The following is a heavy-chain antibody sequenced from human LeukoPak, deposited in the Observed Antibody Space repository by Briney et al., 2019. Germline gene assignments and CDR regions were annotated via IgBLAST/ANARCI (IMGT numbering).Heavy chain of an antibody. CDR1: GFTFSSYA. V-gene: IGHV3-23*01. CDR2: ISAGGSST. Sequence: GGSLRLSCAASGFTFSSYALSWVRQAPGKGPEWVSAISAGGSSTYYADSVKGRFTTSRDQSKNTLYLQMNSLRAEDTAIYYCAKIVSTAYWYFDLWGRGTLVTVSS. CDR3: AKIVSTAYWYFDL. D-gene: IGHD4-17*01. J-gene: IGHJ2*01.